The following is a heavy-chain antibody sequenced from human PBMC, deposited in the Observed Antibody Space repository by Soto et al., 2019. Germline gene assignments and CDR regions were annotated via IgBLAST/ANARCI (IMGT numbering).Heavy chain of an antibody. CDR2: IIPIFGTA. Sequence: QVQLVQSGAEVKKPGSSVKVSCKASGGTFSSYAISWVRQAPGQGLEWMGGIIPIFGTANYAQKFQGRVTITADESTSTAYMELSSLRTKDTVVYYSARGTHYSYSSCYYCFNPWGKGTLVNVSS. CDR3: ARGTHYSYSSCYYCFNP. D-gene: IGHD3-22*01. J-gene: IGHJ5*02. V-gene: IGHV1-69*01. CDR1: GGTFSSYA.